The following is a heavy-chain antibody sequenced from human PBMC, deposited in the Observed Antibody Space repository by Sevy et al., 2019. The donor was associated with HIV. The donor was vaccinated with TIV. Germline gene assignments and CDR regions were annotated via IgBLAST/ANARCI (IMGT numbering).Heavy chain of an antibody. CDR2: ISSSGSSI. J-gene: IGHJ5*02. V-gene: IGHV3-11*04. CDR1: GFTFRNYA. D-gene: IGHD2-8*01. CDR3: TRNGGAFDNGFDP. Sequence: GGSLRLSCAASGFTFRNYAMSWVRQAPGKGLERVSKISSSGSSIYYADSVKGRFTISRDYAKNSLNLQMNSLRAEDTAVYYCTRNGGAFDNGFDPWGQGTLVTVSS.